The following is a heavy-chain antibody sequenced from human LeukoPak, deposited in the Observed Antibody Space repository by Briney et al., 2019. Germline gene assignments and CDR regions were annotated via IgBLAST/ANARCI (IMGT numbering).Heavy chain of an antibody. CDR2: INHSGST. J-gene: IGHJ4*02. CDR1: GGSFSGYY. D-gene: IGHD2-15*01. V-gene: IGHV4-34*01. Sequence: SETLSLTCAVYGGSFSGYYWSWIRQPPGKGLEWIGEINHSGSTNYNPSLKSRVTISVDTSKNQFSLKLSSVTAADTAVYYCARGYCSGGSCYSADLIDYWGQGTLVTVSS. CDR3: ARGYCSGGSCYSADLIDY.